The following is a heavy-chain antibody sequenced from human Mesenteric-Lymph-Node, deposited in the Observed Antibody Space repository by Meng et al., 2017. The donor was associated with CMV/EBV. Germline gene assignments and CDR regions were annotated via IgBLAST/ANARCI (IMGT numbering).Heavy chain of an antibody. J-gene: IGHJ4*02. CDR2: ISFDGSNK. D-gene: IGHD3-3*01. CDR3: ARGGHSHEFLIGYYTLVEHIDY. Sequence: YGMHWVRQAPGRGLEWVAIISFDGSNKYYADSVKGRFTISRDNSKNTLYLQMNSLRPEDTAVYYCARGGHSHEFLIGYYTLVEHIDYWGQGTLVTVSS. V-gene: IGHV3-30*19. CDR1: YG.